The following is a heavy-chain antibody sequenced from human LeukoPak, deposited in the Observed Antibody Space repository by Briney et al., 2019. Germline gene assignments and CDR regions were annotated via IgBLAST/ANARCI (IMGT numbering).Heavy chain of an antibody. CDR1: GKTLSDLS. CDR3: VTGFTTMAVDYFDY. CDR2: SDPEDGER. J-gene: IGHJ4*02. Sequence: ASVKVSCKVSGKTLSDLSIHWLRQPPGKGLEWLGGSDPEDGERIYAQMFQGRVTMTEDTSIDTAYMELSSLRSEDTAVYYCVTGFTTMAVDYFDYWGQGTLVAVSP. V-gene: IGHV1-24*01. D-gene: IGHD5-18*01.